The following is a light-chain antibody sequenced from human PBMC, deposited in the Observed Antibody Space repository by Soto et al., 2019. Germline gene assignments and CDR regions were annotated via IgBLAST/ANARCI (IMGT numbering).Light chain of an antibody. Sequence: DIVMTQSPDSLAVSLGERATINCKSSQSVLYSSNNKNYLAWYQQKPGQPPKLLIYWASTRESGVPDRFSGSGSGTDFTLTISSLQAEDVAVYYCQQYYSTPPHFLTVGGGTKVEIK. CDR2: WAS. CDR3: QQYYSTPPHFLT. J-gene: IGKJ4*01. V-gene: IGKV4-1*01. CDR1: QSVLYSSNNKNY.